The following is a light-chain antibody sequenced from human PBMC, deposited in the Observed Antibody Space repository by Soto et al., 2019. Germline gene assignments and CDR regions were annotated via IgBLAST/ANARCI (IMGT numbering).Light chain of an antibody. J-gene: IGLJ1*01. Sequence: QPALTQPRSVSGAPGQSITISCSGTSRDVGGYNYVSWYQQHPGKAPKLIIYDVTKRPSGVPDRFSGSKSGNTASLTISGLQAEDEADYYCCSYAGRYTPYVFATGTKVTVL. V-gene: IGLV2-11*01. CDR1: SRDVGGYNY. CDR2: DVT. CDR3: CSYAGRYTPYV.